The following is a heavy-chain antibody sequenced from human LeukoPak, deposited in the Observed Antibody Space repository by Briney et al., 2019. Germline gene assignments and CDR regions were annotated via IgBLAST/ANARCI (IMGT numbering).Heavy chain of an antibody. J-gene: IGHJ6*03. CDR3: ARESTFTIFGVVTADYYYYMDV. CDR1: GGSISSYY. CDR2: IYTSGST. D-gene: IGHD3-3*01. V-gene: IGHV4-4*07. Sequence: PSETLSLTCTVSGGSISSYYWSWIRQPAGKGLEWIGRIYTSGSTNYNPSLKSRVTMSVDTSENQFSLKLSSVTAADTAVYYCARESTFTIFGVVTADYYYYMDVWGKGTTVTVSS.